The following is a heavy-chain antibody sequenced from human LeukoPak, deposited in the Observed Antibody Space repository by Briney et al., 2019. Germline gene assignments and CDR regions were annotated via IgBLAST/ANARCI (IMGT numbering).Heavy chain of an antibody. Sequence: GGSLRVSCAASGFTVSSNYMSWVRQAPGNGLEWVSVIYSGGSTYYADSVKGRFTISRDNSKNTLYLQMNSLRAEDTAVYYCASDSSGYYYYWGQGTLVTVSS. CDR2: IYSGGST. D-gene: IGHD3-22*01. CDR3: ASDSSGYYYY. J-gene: IGHJ4*02. V-gene: IGHV3-66*01. CDR1: GFTVSSNY.